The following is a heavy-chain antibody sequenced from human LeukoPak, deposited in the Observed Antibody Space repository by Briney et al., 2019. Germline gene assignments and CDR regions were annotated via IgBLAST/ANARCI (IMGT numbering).Heavy chain of an antibody. J-gene: IGHJ6*03. CDR2: IKQDGSEK. V-gene: IGHV3-7*01. CDR3: ARGSRGYYYYYMDV. CDR1: GFTFSDYN. Sequence: GGSLRLSCAASGFTFSDYNMRWIRQAPGKGLEWVANIKQDGSEKYYVDSVKGRFTISRDNAKNSLYLQMNSLRAEDTAVYYCARGSRGYYYYYMDVWGKGTTVTVSS.